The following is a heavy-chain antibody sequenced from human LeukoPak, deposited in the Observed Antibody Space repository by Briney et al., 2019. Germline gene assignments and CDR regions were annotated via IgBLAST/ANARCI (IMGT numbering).Heavy chain of an antibody. CDR3: ARDPDYGDYGDAFDI. Sequence: GGSLRLSCAASGFTFSSYAMHWVRQAPGKGLEWVSYISSSDSTIYYADSVKGRFTISRDNAKNSLYLQMNSLRAEDTAVYYCARDPDYGDYGDAFDIWGQGTMVTVSS. J-gene: IGHJ3*02. CDR2: ISSSDSTI. V-gene: IGHV3-48*03. CDR1: GFTFSSYA. D-gene: IGHD4-17*01.